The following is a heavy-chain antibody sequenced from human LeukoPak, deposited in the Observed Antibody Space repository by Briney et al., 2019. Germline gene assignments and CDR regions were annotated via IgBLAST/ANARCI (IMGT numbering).Heavy chain of an antibody. D-gene: IGHD4-11*01. CDR1: GGPFSGCY. CDR2: INENGNP. J-gene: IGHJ4*02. V-gene: IGHV4-34*01. Sequence: PSETLSLTCAVYGGPFSGCYWSWIRQPPGKGLEWIGDINENGNPNYIPSLKSRVTISVDTSKNQFSLKVTPVTAADTAVYYCARGGLYSNYFDSWGQGTLVAVS. CDR3: ARGGLYSNYFDS.